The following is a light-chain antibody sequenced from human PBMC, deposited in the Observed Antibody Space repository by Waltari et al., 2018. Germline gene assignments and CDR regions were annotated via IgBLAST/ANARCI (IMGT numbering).Light chain of an antibody. CDR1: SNDVGGYNS. J-gene: IGLJ2*01. V-gene: IGLV2-14*03. CDR3: SSYTSSTLVV. CDR2: DVS. Sequence: QSALTQPASVSGSTGQSITLSCTATSNDVGGYNSASWYQQHPGKAPKLMIYDVSNRPSGVSNRFSGSKSGNTASLTISGLQAEDEGNYYCSSYTSSTLVVFGGGTNLTVL.